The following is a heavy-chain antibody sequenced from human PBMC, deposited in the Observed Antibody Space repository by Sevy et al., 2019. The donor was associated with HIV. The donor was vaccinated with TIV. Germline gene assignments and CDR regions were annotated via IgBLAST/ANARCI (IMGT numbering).Heavy chain of an antibody. J-gene: IGHJ4*02. CDR2: IYYSGST. CDR1: GGSISSYY. D-gene: IGHD5-12*01. Sequence: SETLSLTCTVSGGSISSYYWSWIRQPPGKGLEWIGYIYYSGSTNYNPSLKSRVTISVDTSKNQFSLKLSSVTAADTAVYYCARDREGYTAGFDYWGQGTLVTVSS. CDR3: ARDREGYTAGFDY. V-gene: IGHV4-59*01.